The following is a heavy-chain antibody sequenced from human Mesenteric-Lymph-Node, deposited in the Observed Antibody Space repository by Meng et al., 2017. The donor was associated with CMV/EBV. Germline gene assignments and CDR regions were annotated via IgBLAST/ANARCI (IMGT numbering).Heavy chain of an antibody. CDR2: IYPGDSDT. J-gene: IGHJ6*02. Sequence: GESLKISCQGSGYSFTSYWIGWVRQMPGKGLEWMGIIYPGDSDTRYSPSFQGQVTISADKSISTAYLQWSSLKASDTAMYYCARHEWSGSYSLGGMDVWGQGTTVTVSS. CDR1: GYSFTSYW. D-gene: IGHD1-26*01. V-gene: IGHV5-51*01. CDR3: ARHEWSGSYSLGGMDV.